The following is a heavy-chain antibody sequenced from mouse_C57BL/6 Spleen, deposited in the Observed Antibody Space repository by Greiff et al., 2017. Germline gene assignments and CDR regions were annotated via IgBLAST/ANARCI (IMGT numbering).Heavy chain of an antibody. CDR2: ISSGGGYI. CDR3: TRDDNYGAMDY. J-gene: IGHJ4*01. CDR1: GFTFSSYA. V-gene: IGHV5-9-1*02. Sequence: EVQLVESGEGLVKPGGSLKLSCAASGFTFSSYAMSWVRQTPEKRLEWVAYISSGGGYIYYADTVKGRFTISRDNARNTLYLQMSSLKSEDTAMYYCTRDDNYGAMDYWGQGTSVTVSS. D-gene: IGHD1-1*01.